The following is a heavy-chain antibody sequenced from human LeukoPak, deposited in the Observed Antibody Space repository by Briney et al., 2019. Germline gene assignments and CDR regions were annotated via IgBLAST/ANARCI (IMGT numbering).Heavy chain of an antibody. Sequence: ASVKVSCKASGYTFTNFDINWVRQASGQGLEWVGWMNPNNGNAGYAQKLQGRVTLTRDTSITTAFMELSSLRSDDTAVYYCAREYYYESSDYYVVLSGAFDIWGQGTIVTVSS. V-gene: IGHV1-8*01. CDR1: GYTFTNFD. J-gene: IGHJ3*02. D-gene: IGHD3-22*01. CDR2: MNPNNGNA. CDR3: AREYYYESSDYYVVLSGAFDI.